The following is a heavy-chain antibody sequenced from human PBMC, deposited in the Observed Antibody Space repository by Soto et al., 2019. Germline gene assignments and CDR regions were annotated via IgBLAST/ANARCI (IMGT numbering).Heavy chain of an antibody. J-gene: IGHJ3*02. CDR3: ARSFTYYDFWSGYYDAFDI. CDR2: IKQDGSEK. D-gene: IGHD3-3*01. Sequence: GGSLRLSCAASGFTFSSYWMSWVRQAPGKGLEWVANIKQDGSEKYYVDSVKGRFTISRDNAKNSLYLQMNSLRAEDTAVYYCARSFTYYDFWSGYYDAFDIWGQGTMVTVSS. CDR1: GFTFSSYW. V-gene: IGHV3-7*01.